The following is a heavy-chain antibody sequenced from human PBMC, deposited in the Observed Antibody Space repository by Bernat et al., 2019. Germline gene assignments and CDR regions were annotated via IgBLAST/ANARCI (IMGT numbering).Heavy chain of an antibody. CDR3: AREGRVYYYYYMDV. V-gene: IGHV3-21*01. J-gene: IGHJ6*03. Sequence: EVQVLESGGGLVQPGGSLRLSCAASGFAFSSYAMSWVRQAPGKGLEWVSSISSSSSYIYYADSVKGRFTISRDNAKNSLYLQMNSLRAEDTAVYYCAREGRVYYYYYMDVWGKGTTVTVSS. CDR1: GFAFSSYA. D-gene: IGHD3-10*01. CDR2: ISSSSSYI.